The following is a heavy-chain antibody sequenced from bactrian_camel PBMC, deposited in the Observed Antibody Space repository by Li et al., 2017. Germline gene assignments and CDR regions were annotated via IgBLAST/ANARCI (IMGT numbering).Heavy chain of an antibody. D-gene: IGHD2*01. V-gene: IGHV3S1*01. J-gene: IGHJ4*01. CDR1: GYTSRSNC. CDR3: AAEAEWRQKRAVQGAYCTSAQEDLFPY. Sequence: QVQLVESGGGSVQAGGSLRLSCAVAGYTSRSNCLGWFRRTDEQEREGVAAMYTGGGRIQYSDSVKGRFTISQDSAKKTVFLTMNDLKPEDTAMYYCAAEAEWRQKRAVQGAYCTSAQEDLFPYWGQGTQVTVS. CDR2: MYTGGGRI.